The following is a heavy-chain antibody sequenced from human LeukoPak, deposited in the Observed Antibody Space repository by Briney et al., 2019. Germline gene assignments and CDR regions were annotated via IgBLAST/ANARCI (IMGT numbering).Heavy chain of an antibody. V-gene: IGHV4-34*01. CDR3: ARGFNYYGSVFDY. CDR1: GGSFSGYY. CDR2: INHSGST. Sequence: KPSETLSLTCAVYGGSFSGYYWSWIRQPPGKGLEWIGEINHSGSTNYNPSLKSRVTISVDTSKNQFSLKLSSVTAADTAVYYCARGFNYYGSVFDYWGQGTLVTVSS. D-gene: IGHD3-10*01. J-gene: IGHJ4*02.